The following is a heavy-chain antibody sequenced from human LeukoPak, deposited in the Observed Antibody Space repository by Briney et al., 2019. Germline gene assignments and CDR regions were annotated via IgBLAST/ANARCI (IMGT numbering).Heavy chain of an antibody. CDR2: IYPGDSDT. D-gene: IGHD6-13*01. J-gene: IGHJ5*02. CDR1: GYRFASYW. Sequence: GESLKISCKGSGYRFASYWIGWVRQMPGKGLEWVGMIYPGDSDTRYSPSFQGQVTISADKSISTAYLQRSSLKASDTAMYYCARGYTSSCPDLWGQGTLVTVSS. CDR3: ARGYTSSCPDL. V-gene: IGHV5-51*01.